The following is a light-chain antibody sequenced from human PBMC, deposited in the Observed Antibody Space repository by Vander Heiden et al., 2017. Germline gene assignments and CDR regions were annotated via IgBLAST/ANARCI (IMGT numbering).Light chain of an antibody. CDR2: DVA. J-gene: IGLJ1*01. Sequence: QSALTQHRSVSGSPGLSVTLSCTGTSSDVGVYNYVSWYQQHPGKAPKRMIYDVAQRPSGVPDRVSGSKSGNTASLTISGLQAEDEADYYCCAYAGSYVYVFGTGTTVTVL. CDR3: CAYAGSYVYV. CDR1: SSDVGVYNY. V-gene: IGLV2-11*01.